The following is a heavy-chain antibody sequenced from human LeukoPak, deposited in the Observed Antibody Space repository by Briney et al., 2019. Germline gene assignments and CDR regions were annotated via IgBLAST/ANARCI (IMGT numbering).Heavy chain of an antibody. CDR2: IIPIFGTA. Sequence: ASVTVSCKASGGTFSSYAISWVRQAPGQGLEWMGGIIPIFGTANYAQKFQGRVTITADESTSTAYMELSSLRSEDTAVYYCARNYYGSGPPYYYYYYMDVWGKGTTVTISS. D-gene: IGHD3-10*01. J-gene: IGHJ6*03. CDR1: GGTFSSYA. CDR3: ARNYYGSGPPYYYYYYMDV. V-gene: IGHV1-69*13.